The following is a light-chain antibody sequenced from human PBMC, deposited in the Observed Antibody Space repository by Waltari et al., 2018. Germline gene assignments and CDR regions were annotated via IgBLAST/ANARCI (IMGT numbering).Light chain of an antibody. J-gene: IGKJ4*01. Sequence: EIVLTQSPAILSLSPGESATLSCRASQSVNSYLAWYQQKPGQAPRLLIYDASNRATGIPARFVGIGSGTDFTLTITRLEPEDFAVYYCQERSNWPGGSFGGGTKVEIK. V-gene: IGKV3-11*01. CDR3: QERSNWPGGS. CDR1: QSVNSY. CDR2: DAS.